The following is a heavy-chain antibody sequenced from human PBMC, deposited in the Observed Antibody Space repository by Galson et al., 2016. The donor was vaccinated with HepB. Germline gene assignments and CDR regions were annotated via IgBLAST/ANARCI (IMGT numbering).Heavy chain of an antibody. CDR3: ARESAYSGSYWYFDI. CDR2: IHQSGTT. V-gene: IGHV4-4*02. CDR1: GGSFSSSNW. J-gene: IGHJ2*01. D-gene: IGHD5-18*01. Sequence: SETLSLTCAVSGGSFSSSNWWSWVRQPPGKGPEWIGEIHQSGTTNYNPSLKSRVTISVDESKNQFSLRLTSVIAADTAVYFCARESAYSGSYWYFDIWGRGTLVTVSS.